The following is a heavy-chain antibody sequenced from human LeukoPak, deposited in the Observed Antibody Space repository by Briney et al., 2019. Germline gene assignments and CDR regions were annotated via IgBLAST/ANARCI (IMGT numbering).Heavy chain of an antibody. CDR3: ARDLTGDLYTFFDY. Sequence: ASVKVSCKTTGYTFTGYHLHWVRQAPGQGLEWMAWIQSDSGDTNYAQKFQGRVTVTRDKFTRTSYIEVDRLSSDDTAVYYCARDLTGDLYTFFDYWGQGTLVSVSS. V-gene: IGHV1-2*02. CDR2: IQSDSGDT. CDR1: GYTFTGYH. J-gene: IGHJ4*02. D-gene: IGHD3-16*02.